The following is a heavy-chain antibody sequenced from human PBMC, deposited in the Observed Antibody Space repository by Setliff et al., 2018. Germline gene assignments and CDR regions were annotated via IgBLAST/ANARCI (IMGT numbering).Heavy chain of an antibody. V-gene: IGHV3-21*01. CDR3: ARDLYYDSSGYSVY. D-gene: IGHD3-22*01. Sequence: GGSLRLSCAASGFTFSGYYMQWVRQAPGKGLEWVSSISSSSSYIYYADSVKGRFTISRDNAKNSLYLQMNSLRAEDTAVYYCARDLYYDSSGYSVYWGQGTLVTVSS. J-gene: IGHJ4*02. CDR1: GFTFSGYY. CDR2: ISSSSSYI.